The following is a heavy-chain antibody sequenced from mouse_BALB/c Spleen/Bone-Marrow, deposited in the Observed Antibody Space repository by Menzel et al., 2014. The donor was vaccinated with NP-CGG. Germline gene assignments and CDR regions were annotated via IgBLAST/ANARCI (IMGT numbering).Heavy chain of an antibody. V-gene: IGHV14-3*02. CDR2: IDPANGNT. J-gene: IGHJ2*01. CDR1: GFNIKDTY. Sequence: EVHLVESGAELVKPGASVKLSCTASGFNIKDTYMHWVKQRPEQGLEWIGRIDPANGNTKYDPKFQGKATITADTSSNTAYLQLSSLTSEDTGVYYCARFPYDYGGGDYWGQGTTLTVSS. CDR3: ARFPYDYGGGDY. D-gene: IGHD2-4*01.